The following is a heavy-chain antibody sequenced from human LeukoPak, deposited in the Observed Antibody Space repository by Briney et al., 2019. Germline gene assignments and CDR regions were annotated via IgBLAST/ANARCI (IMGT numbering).Heavy chain of an antibody. Sequence: GGSLRLSCAASGFTFSSYGMHWVRQAPGKGLEWVAFIRYDGSNKYYADSVKGRFTISRDNSKNTLYLQMNSLRAEDTAVYYCAKDNYYGSGSFHLYYFDYWGQGTLVTVSS. CDR2: IRYDGSNK. CDR1: GFTFSSYG. CDR3: AKDNYYGSGSFHLYYFDY. V-gene: IGHV3-30*02. D-gene: IGHD3-10*01. J-gene: IGHJ4*02.